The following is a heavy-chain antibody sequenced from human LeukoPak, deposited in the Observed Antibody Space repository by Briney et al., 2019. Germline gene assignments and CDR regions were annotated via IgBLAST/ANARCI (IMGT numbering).Heavy chain of an antibody. CDR3: ARAFDYHTSQDY. J-gene: IGHJ4*02. CDR1: KYTFTDYF. D-gene: IGHD5-12*01. Sequence: GASVKVSCKASKYTFTDYFMHWVRQAPGQGLEWMGWISPKSGGTSYAQRFQGRVTVTGDKSISTAFMELSRLTSDDTAVYFCARAFDYHTSQDYWGQGTLVTVSS. CDR2: ISPKSGGT. V-gene: IGHV1-2*02.